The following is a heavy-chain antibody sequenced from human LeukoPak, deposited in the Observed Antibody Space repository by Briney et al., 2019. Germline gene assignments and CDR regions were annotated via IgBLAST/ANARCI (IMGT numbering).Heavy chain of an antibody. Sequence: GGSLRLSCEVSGLTFSNYEMNWVRQAPGKGLEWVSYIGTSGSNIYYADSVKGRFAISRDNAKNSLYLQMNSLRVEDTAVYYCARGSGWYLDCWGQGTLVTVSS. J-gene: IGHJ4*02. D-gene: IGHD6-19*01. CDR1: GLTFSNYE. V-gene: IGHV3-48*03. CDR3: ARGSGWYLDC. CDR2: IGTSGSNI.